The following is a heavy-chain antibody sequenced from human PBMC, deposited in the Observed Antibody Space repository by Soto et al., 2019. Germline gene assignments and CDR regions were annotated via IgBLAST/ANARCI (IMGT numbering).Heavy chain of an antibody. J-gene: IGHJ4*02. CDR2: ISSSSRTI. V-gene: IGHV3-48*01. CDR3: ARVYSGSYSDS. CDR1: GFTFSSYS. D-gene: IGHD1-26*01. Sequence: GGSLRLSCAASGFTFSSYSMNWVRQAPGKGLEWVSYISSSSRTIYCADSVKGRFTISRDNAKNSLYLQMSSLTAADTAVYYCARVYSGSYSDSWGRGTLVTVSS.